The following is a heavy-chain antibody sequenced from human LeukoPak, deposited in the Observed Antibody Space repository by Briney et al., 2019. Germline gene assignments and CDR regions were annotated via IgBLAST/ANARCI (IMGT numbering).Heavy chain of an antibody. CDR1: GFIFQSYG. J-gene: IGHJ4*02. D-gene: IGHD6-19*01. V-gene: IGHV3-30*02. CDR2: IHSDGVTQ. Sequence: HPGGSLRLSCAASGFIFQSYGMLWLREAPGKGREWGAFIHSDGVTQFHVDSVKGRFTISRDDYKKTLYLQMNSLRPEDTAVYYCARDDPAREVAGTLFDYWGQGTLVTVSS. CDR3: ARDDPAREVAGTLFDY.